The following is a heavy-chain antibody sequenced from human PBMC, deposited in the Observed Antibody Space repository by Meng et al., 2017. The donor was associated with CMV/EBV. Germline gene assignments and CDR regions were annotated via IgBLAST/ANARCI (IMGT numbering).Heavy chain of an antibody. Sequence: GESLKIFCAASGFTVSSNYMSWVRQAPGKGLEWVSVIYSCGSTYYADSVKGRFTISRDNSKNTLYLQMNSLRAEDTAVYYCARDLGSTRCYGGDYYGMDVWGQGTTVTVSS. CDR3: ARDLGSTRCYGGDYYGMDV. D-gene: IGHD2-2*01. J-gene: IGHJ6*02. CDR2: IYSCGST. CDR1: GFTVSSNY. V-gene: IGHV3-66*03.